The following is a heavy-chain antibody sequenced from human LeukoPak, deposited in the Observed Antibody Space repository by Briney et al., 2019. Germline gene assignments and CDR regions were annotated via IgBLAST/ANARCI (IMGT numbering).Heavy chain of an antibody. CDR1: GFTFSNAW. V-gene: IGHV3-15*01. CDR3: TRLDDSSSWANWFDP. D-gene: IGHD6-13*01. J-gene: IGHJ5*02. CDR2: IKSKTDGGTT. Sequence: PGGSLRLSCAASGFTFSNAWMSWVRQAPGKGLEWVGRIKSKTDGGTTDYAAPVKGRFTISRDDSKNTLYLQMNSLKTEDTAVYYCTRLDDSSSWANWFDPWGQGTLVTVSS.